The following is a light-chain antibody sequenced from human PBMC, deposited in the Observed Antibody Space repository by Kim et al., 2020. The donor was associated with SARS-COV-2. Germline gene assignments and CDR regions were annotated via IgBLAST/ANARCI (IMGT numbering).Light chain of an antibody. CDR1: SGINVGTYR. CDR2: YKSDSDK. V-gene: IGLV5-45*02. J-gene: IGLJ2*01. CDR3: MIWHSSAWV. Sequence: LTCTLRSGINVGTYRIYWYQQKPGSPPQYLLRYKSDSDKQQGSGVPSRFSGSKDASANAGILLISGLQSEDEADYYCMIWHSSAWVFGGGTQLTVL.